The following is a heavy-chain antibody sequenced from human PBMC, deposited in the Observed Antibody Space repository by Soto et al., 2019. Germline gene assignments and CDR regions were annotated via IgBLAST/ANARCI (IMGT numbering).Heavy chain of an antibody. CDR2: INPNSGGT. Sequence: ASVKVSCKASGYTFTGYYMHWVRPAPGQGLEWMGGINPNSGGTNYAQKFQGRVTMTRDTSISTAYMELSRLRSDDTAVYYCARDGCSGGSCYSELAPWGQGTLVTAPQ. J-gene: IGHJ5*02. CDR1: GYTFTGYY. V-gene: IGHV1-2*02. D-gene: IGHD2-15*01. CDR3: ARDGCSGGSCYSELAP.